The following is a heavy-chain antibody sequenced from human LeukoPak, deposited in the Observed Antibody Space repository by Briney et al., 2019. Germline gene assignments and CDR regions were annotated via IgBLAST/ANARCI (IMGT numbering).Heavy chain of an antibody. D-gene: IGHD4-17*01. CDR1: GFTFSIYH. Sequence: SGGSLRLSCTASGFTFSIYHMNWVRQAPGKGLEWVSYISSSSSSIYYADSVKGRFTISRDNAKNSLYLQMNSLRDEDTAVYYCARDRDYAFDYWGQGTLVTVSS. J-gene: IGHJ4*02. CDR3: ARDRDYAFDY. CDR2: ISSSSSSI. V-gene: IGHV3-48*02.